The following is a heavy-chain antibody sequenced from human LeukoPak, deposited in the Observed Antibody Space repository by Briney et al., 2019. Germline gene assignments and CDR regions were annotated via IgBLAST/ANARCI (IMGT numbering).Heavy chain of an antibody. Sequence: PGGSLRLSCAASGLTFSSYAMSWVRQAPGKGLEWVSDISGSGGSTYYADSVKGRFTISRDNSKNTLYLQMNSLRADDTAVYYCATYRQVLLPFESWGQGTLVTVSS. CDR1: GLTFSSYA. V-gene: IGHV3-23*01. CDR3: ATYRQVLLPFES. J-gene: IGHJ4*02. CDR2: ISGSGGST. D-gene: IGHD2-8*02.